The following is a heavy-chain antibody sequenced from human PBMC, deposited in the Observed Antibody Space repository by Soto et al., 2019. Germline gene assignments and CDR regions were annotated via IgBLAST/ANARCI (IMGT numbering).Heavy chain of an antibody. Sequence: QVQLVESGGGVVQPGRSLRLSCVASEFTFSGYGMHWVRQAPGKGLEWVAVISYDGSDKYYADSVKGRFTISSKNSKDTLFLQMNILRVEETAVYYCAKESYDKIGQVISWLDSWGLGTLVTVSS. J-gene: IGHJ5*01. CDR3: AKESYDKIGQVISWLDS. CDR1: EFTFSGYG. CDR2: ISYDGSDK. D-gene: IGHD3-22*01. V-gene: IGHV3-30*18.